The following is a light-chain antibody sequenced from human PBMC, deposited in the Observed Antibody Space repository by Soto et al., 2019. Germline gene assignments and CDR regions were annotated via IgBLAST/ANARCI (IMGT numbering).Light chain of an antibody. CDR1: RTLLYSSNTKHY. CDR3: QQYYGTPLT. Sequence: DIVMTQSPASLSASLGERATIICKSSRTLLYSSNTKHYLAWYQLKPGQPPKLLINWASARESGVPDRFSGDGSGTDFTLTISSLEAEDVAVYYCQQYYGTPLTFGGGTRVQIK. CDR2: WAS. J-gene: IGKJ4*01. V-gene: IGKV4-1*01.